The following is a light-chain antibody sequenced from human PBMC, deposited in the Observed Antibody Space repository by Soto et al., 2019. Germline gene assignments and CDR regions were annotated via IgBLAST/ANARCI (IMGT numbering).Light chain of an antibody. CDR3: QSYDSNLSEVV. CDR1: RSNIGADYY. V-gene: IGLV1-40*01. Sequence: QSVLTQPPSVSGAPGQRVTISCTGSRSNIGADYYVHWYQHLPGEAPRRLIYDNSNRPSGVPDRFSGSKSGTSASLAITGLQAEDEADYYCQSYDSNLSEVVFGGGTKLTV. CDR2: DNS. J-gene: IGLJ3*02.